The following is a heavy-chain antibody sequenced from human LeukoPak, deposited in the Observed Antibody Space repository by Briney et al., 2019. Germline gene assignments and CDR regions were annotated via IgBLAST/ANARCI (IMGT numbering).Heavy chain of an antibody. CDR1: GGSISSGGYS. D-gene: IGHD2-21*02. Sequence: PSQTLSLTCAVSGGSISSGGYSWSWIRQPPGKGLEWIRYIYRSGSTYYNPSLKSRVTISVDRSKNQFSLKLSSVTAADTAVYYCASSLSNCGGDCYLTFDYWGQGTLVTVSS. V-gene: IGHV4-30-2*01. CDR2: IYRSGST. CDR3: ASSLSNCGGDCYLTFDY. J-gene: IGHJ4*02.